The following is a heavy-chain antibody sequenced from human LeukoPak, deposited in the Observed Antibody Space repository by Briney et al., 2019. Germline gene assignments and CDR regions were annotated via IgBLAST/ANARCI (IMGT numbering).Heavy chain of an antibody. V-gene: IGHV3-11*01. CDR3: ARDYSFSSGWSVGFDY. CDR2: ISSSGSTI. Sequence: GGSLRLSCAASGFIFSDYYMSWIRQAPGKGLEWVSYISSSGSTIYYADSVKGRFTISRDNAKSSLYLQMNSLRAEDTAVYYCARDYSFSSGWSVGFDYWGQGTLVTVSS. D-gene: IGHD6-19*01. CDR1: GFIFSDYY. J-gene: IGHJ4*02.